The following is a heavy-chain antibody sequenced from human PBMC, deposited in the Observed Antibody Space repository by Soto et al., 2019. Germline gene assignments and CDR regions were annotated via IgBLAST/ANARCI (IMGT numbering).Heavy chain of an antibody. CDR3: ARSLVYCSSTSCSNYYGMDV. CDR2: IIPIFGTA. CDR1: GGTFSSYA. J-gene: IGHJ6*02. Sequence: QVQLVQSGAEVKKPGSSVKVSCKASGGTFSSYAISWVRQAPGQGLEWMGGIIPIFGTANYAQKFQGRVTITPDESTSTAYVELSSLRSEDTAVYYCARSLVYCSSTSCSNYYGMDVWGQGTTVTVSS. V-gene: IGHV1-69*01. D-gene: IGHD2-2*01.